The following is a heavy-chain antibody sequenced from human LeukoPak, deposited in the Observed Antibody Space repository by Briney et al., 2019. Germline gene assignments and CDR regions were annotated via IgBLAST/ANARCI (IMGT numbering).Heavy chain of an antibody. Sequence: PGGSLRLSCAASGFTFSSYSMNWVRQAPGKGLEWVSYISSRSSTIYYADSVKGRFTISRDNSKNTLYLQMNSLRAEDTAVYYCARVLNHYYDSSGFDYWGQGTLVTVSS. CDR3: ARVLNHYYDSSGFDY. D-gene: IGHD3-22*01. J-gene: IGHJ4*02. CDR2: ISSRSSTI. CDR1: GFTFSSYS. V-gene: IGHV3-48*01.